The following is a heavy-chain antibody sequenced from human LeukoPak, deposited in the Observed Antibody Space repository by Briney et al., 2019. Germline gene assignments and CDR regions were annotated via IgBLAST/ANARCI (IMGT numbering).Heavy chain of an antibody. Sequence: VSVKVSCKASGYTFTGYYMHWVRQAPGQGLEWMGWINPNSGGTNYAQKFQGRVTMTRDTSISTAYMELSRLRSDDTAVYYCATSRGYCSSTSCRDDYYFDYWGQGTLVTVSS. CDR2: INPNSGGT. J-gene: IGHJ4*02. V-gene: IGHV1-2*02. D-gene: IGHD2-2*01. CDR3: ATSRGYCSSTSCRDDYYFDY. CDR1: GYTFTGYY.